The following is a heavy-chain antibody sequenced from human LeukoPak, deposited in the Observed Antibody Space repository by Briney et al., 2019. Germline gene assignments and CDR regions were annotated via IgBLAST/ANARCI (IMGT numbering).Heavy chain of an antibody. V-gene: IGHV3-23*01. CDR1: AFTFTSYA. Sequence: GRSLRLSDAASAFTFTSYAMRWVRHAPGKGLESVSAISGSGGSTYYADSVKGRLTISRDNSKNTLYLQMNCLRAEDTAVYYCAKDRGDFWSGYYPYYWGQGTLVTVSS. CDR2: ISGSGGST. CDR3: AKDRGDFWSGYYPYY. J-gene: IGHJ4*02. D-gene: IGHD3-3*01.